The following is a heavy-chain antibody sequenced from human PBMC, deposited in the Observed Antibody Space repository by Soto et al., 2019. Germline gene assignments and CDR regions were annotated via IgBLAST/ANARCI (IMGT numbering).Heavy chain of an antibody. D-gene: IGHD5-12*01. CDR2: SRNKVNNYNT. J-gene: IGHJ6*02. CDR3: LSHGGYDRENPPYYYYAMDV. V-gene: IGHV3-72*01. CDR1: GFTFSDRY. Sequence: QLVESGGGLVQSGGSLRLSCAGSGFTFSDRYMDWVRQAPGKGLEWLGRSRNKVNNYNTHYAASVNGRFTISRHDSQNSVYLQLNSLKTEDTAVYFCLSHGGYDRENPPYYYYAMDVWGQGIAVTVSS.